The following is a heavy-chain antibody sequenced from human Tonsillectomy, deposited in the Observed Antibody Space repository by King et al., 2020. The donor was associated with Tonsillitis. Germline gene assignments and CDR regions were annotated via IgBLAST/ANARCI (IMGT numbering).Heavy chain of an antibody. CDR2: IYYSGSI. V-gene: IGHV4-39*01. D-gene: IGHD3-10*01. CDR3: ARREPGSYFAYYFYY. CDR1: GGSISSSGHY. J-gene: IGHJ4*02. Sequence: QLQESGPGLVKPSETLSLTCTVSGGSISSSGHYWGWIRQPPGKGLEWIGSIYYSGSIYYNPSLKSRVTIPIDTSKNQFSLNLNSVTAADPAVYYCARREPGSYFAYYFYYWGQGTLVTVSS.